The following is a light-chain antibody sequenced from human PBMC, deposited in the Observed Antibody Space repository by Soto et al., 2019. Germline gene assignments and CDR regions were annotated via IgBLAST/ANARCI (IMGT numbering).Light chain of an antibody. Sequence: EIVLTQSPGTLSLPPGERATLSCRASQSVSSNYLAWYQQKPGQPPRLLIDGASSRATGIPDRFSGSGSGTDFTLTISRLEPEDSAVYYCHQYSTSPYTFGQGTKLEIK. J-gene: IGKJ2*01. CDR1: QSVSSNY. V-gene: IGKV3-20*01. CDR3: HQYSTSPYT. CDR2: GAS.